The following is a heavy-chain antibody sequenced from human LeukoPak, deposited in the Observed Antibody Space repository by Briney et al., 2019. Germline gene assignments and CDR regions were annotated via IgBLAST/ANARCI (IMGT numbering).Heavy chain of an antibody. CDR3: AKDHRLAAAGFPNWFDP. CDR1: GFTFSSYA. D-gene: IGHD6-13*01. Sequence: PGGSLRLSCAASGFTFSSYAMSWVRQAPGKGLEWGSAISGSGGSTYYADSVKGRFTISRDNSKNTLYLQMNSLRAEDTAVYYCAKDHRLAAAGFPNWFDPWGQGTLVTVSS. CDR2: ISGSGGST. J-gene: IGHJ5*02. V-gene: IGHV3-23*01.